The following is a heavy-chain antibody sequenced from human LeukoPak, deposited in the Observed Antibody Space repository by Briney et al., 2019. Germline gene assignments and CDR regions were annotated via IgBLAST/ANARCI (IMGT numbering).Heavy chain of an antibody. D-gene: IGHD3-22*01. J-gene: IGHJ5*02. CDR2: ISGSGGST. Sequence: QPGGSLRLSCAASGFTFSSYAMSWVRQAPGKGLEWVSAISGSGGSTYYADSVKGRFTISRDNSKNTLYLQMNSLRAEDTAVYYCAKADYYDSSGYFWFDPWGQGTLDTVSS. CDR1: GFTFSSYA. V-gene: IGHV3-23*01. CDR3: AKADYYDSSGYFWFDP.